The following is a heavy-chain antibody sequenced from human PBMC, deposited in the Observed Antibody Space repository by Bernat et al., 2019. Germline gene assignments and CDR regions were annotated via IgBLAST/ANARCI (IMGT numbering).Heavy chain of an antibody. CDR1: GGSFSGYY. CDR3: ARYGSGSYGDFDY. CDR2: INHSGST. D-gene: IGHD3-10*01. V-gene: IGHV4-34*01. J-gene: IGHJ4*02. Sequence: QVQLQQWGAGLLKPSETLSLTCAVYGGSFSGYYWSWIRQPPGKGLEWIGEINHSGSTNYNPSLKSRVTISVDTSKNQFSLKLSSVTAADTAVYYCARYGSGSYGDFDYWGQGTLVTVSS.